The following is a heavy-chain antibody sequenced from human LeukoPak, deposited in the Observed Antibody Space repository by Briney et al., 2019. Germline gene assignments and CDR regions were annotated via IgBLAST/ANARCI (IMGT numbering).Heavy chain of an antibody. CDR3: ARGLPWGQNSLYGMDV. D-gene: IGHD7-27*01. CDR2: ISAYNGNT. CDR1: GYTFTSYG. V-gene: IGHV1-18*01. J-gene: IGHJ6*02. Sequence: GASVKVSCKASGYTFTSYGVSWVRQAPGQGLEGMGWISAYNGNTNYAQKVQARVTMTRDTSTSTAYMELRSLRSDDTAVYCCARGLPWGQNSLYGMDVWGQGTTVTVPS.